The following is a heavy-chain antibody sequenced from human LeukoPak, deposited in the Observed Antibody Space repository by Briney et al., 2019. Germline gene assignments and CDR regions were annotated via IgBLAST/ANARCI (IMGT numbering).Heavy chain of an antibody. CDR2: INHSGST. D-gene: IGHD3-9*01. Sequence: PSETLSLTCAVYGGSFSGYYWSWIRQPPGKGLEWIGEINHSGSTNYNPSLKSRVTISVDTSKNQFSLKLSSVTAADTAVYYCARSPGGYYDILTVGWFDPWGQGTLVTVSS. V-gene: IGHV4-34*01. CDR1: GGSFSGYY. J-gene: IGHJ5*02. CDR3: ARSPGGYYDILTVGWFDP.